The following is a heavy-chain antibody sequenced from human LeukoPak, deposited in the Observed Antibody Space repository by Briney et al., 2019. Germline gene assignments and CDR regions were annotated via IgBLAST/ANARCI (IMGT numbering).Heavy chain of an antibody. CDR1: GYTFTSYY. J-gene: IGHJ4*02. CDR3: AGLYCGGDCGNY. D-gene: IGHD2-21*02. CDR2: INPSGGST. V-gene: IGHV1-46*01. Sequence: GASVKVSCKASGYTFTSYYMHWVRQAPGQGLEWMGIINPSGGSTSYAQKFQGRVTMTRDTSTSTVYMELSSLRSEDTAVYYCAGLYCGGDCGNYWGQGTLVTVSS.